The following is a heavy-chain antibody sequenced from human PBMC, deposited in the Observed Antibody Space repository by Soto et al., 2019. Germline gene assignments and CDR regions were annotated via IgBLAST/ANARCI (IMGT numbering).Heavy chain of an antibody. CDR3: ARGKFSSGPLFDP. Sequence: SETLSLTCAVYGGSFSGYYWSWIRQPPGKGLEWIGEINHSGSTNYNPSLKSRVTISVDTSKNQFSLKLSSVTAADTAVYYCARGKFSSGPLFDPWGQGTLVTVSS. D-gene: IGHD6-19*01. J-gene: IGHJ5*02. CDR1: GGSFSGYY. V-gene: IGHV4-34*01. CDR2: INHSGST.